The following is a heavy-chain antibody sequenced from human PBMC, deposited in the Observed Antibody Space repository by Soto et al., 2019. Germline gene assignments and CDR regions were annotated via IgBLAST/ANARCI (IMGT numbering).Heavy chain of an antibody. CDR1: GDSVTRAGYS. CDR3: ARENRVGTYCFDN. V-gene: IGHV4-30-2*01. Sequence: QVQLHESGSGLVKPSQTLSLTCTVSGDSVTRAGYSWSWIRQPPGKVLEWIGYIFHTGSTYYNPSLKSRVPISIDRSKNEFSLNLGSVTAADTAVYYCARENRVGTYCFDNWGQGSLVTVSS. J-gene: IGHJ4*02. CDR2: IFHTGST. D-gene: IGHD1-26*01.